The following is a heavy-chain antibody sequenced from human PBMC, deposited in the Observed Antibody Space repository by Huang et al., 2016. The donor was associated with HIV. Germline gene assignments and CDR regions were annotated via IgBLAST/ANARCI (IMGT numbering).Heavy chain of an antibody. CDR2: IKKDESEK. CDR3: ATKTGAMDI. V-gene: IGHV3-7*01. CDR1: TFSFGAYW. D-gene: IGHD1-7*01. Sequence: VESGGRLVQPGGSLRLSCLGSTFSFGAYWLGWVRQTPGKGLEWVANIKKDESEKYYVESVKGRFNISRDNAKKILFLQMDNVRVEDTATYYCATKTGAMDIWGQGTAVTVS. J-gene: IGHJ6*02.